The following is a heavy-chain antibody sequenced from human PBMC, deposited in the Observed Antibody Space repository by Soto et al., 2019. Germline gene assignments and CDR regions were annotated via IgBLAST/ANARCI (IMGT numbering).Heavy chain of an antibody. D-gene: IGHD2-15*01. CDR1: GGSISSSRYY. Sequence: SETLSLTCTVSGGSISSSRYYWGLIRQPPGKGLEWIGSIYYSGSTYYNPSLKSRVTISVDTSKNQFSLKLSSVTAADTAVYYCARHTPAISISDHWGQGTLVTVSP. CDR2: IYYSGST. J-gene: IGHJ4*02. V-gene: IGHV4-39*01. CDR3: ARHTPAISISDH.